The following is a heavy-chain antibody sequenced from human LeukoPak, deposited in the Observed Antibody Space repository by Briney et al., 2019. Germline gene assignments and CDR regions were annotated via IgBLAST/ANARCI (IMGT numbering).Heavy chain of an antibody. D-gene: IGHD3-22*01. J-gene: IGHJ4*02. CDR2: IYYSGST. V-gene: IGHV4-59*08. CDR1: GGSISSYY. Sequence: PSETLSLTCTVSGGSISSYYWSWIRQPPGKGLEWIGYIYYSGSTNYNPSLKSRVTISVDTSKNQSSLKLSSVTAADTAVYYCASSPYYYDSTTQFDYWGQGTLVTVSS. CDR3: ASSPYYYDSTTQFDY.